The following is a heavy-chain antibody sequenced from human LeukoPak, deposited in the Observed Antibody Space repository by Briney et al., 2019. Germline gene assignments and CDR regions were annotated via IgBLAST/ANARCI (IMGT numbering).Heavy chain of an antibody. CDR2: ITSGTTYI. J-gene: IGHJ6*02. V-gene: IGHV3-21*01. Sequence: PGGSLRLSCAASGFTFSDYNMNWVRQSPEKGLEWVSSITSGTTYIYYADSVRGRFTLSRDNAKNSLYLQMNSLRAEDTAVYYCARHAADSSGLGGMDVWGQGTTVTVSS. D-gene: IGHD3-22*01. CDR3: ARHAADSSGLGGMDV. CDR1: GFTFSDYN.